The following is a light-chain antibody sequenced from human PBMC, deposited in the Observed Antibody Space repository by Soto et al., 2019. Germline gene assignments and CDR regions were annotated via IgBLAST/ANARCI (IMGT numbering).Light chain of an antibody. CDR1: QSVSSSY. J-gene: IGKJ1*01. CDR3: QQYGSSWWT. V-gene: IGKV3-20*01. CDR2: GAS. Sequence: EIVLTQSPGTLSLSPGERATLSCRASQSVSSSYLAWYQQKPGQAPRLLIYGASSRATGIPDRFSGSGSGTDFTLTISRLEPEDFAVYYCQQYGSSWWTVGQRTKVDIK.